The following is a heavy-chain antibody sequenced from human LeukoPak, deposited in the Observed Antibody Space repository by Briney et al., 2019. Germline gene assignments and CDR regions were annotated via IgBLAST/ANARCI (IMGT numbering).Heavy chain of an antibody. D-gene: IGHD3-3*01. V-gene: IGHV3-30*02. J-gene: IGHJ4*02. CDR2: IWYDGSNK. Sequence: GGSLRLSCAASGFTFSSYGMHWVRQAPGKGLEWVAVIWYDGSNKYYADSVKGRFTISRDNSKNTLYLQRNSLRAEDTAVYYCAKPLLWSRCLDYWGQGTLVTVSS. CDR3: AKPLLWSRCLDY. CDR1: GFTFSSYG.